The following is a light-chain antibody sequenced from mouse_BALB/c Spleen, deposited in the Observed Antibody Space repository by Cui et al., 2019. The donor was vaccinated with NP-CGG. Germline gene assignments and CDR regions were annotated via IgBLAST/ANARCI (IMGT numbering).Light chain of an antibody. CDR1: TGAVTTSNY. J-gene: IGLJ1*01. V-gene: IGLV1*01. CDR2: GTN. CDR3: ALWYSNHWV. Sequence: HALVTQDYTPTTSPGETVTLTCRSSTGAVTTSNYANWVQEKPDHLFTGLIGGTNNRVPGVPARFSGSLIGDKAALTITGAQTEDEAIYFCALWYSNHWVFGGGTKLTVL.